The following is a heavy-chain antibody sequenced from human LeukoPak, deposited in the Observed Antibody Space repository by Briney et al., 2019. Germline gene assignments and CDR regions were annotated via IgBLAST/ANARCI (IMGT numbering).Heavy chain of an antibody. CDR1: GFTFSNYW. CDR3: VPLNWNPPGDFDR. Sequence: PGGSLRLSCEGSGFTFSNYWMNWVRQAPGKGLEWVANIKDDGSDKYYVDSVKGRFSISKDNAKKSLYLQMNSLRVEDTAVYYCVPLNWNPPGDFDRWGQGTVVTVSS. CDR2: IKDDGSDK. J-gene: IGHJ4*02. V-gene: IGHV3-7*01. D-gene: IGHD1-20*01.